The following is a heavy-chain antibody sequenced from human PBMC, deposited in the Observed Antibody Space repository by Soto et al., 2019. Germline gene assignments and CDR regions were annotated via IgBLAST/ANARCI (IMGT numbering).Heavy chain of an antibody. D-gene: IGHD1-1*01. Sequence: EVQLLESGGGLVQPGGSLRLSCAASGFTFSSYAMSWVRQAPGKGLEWVSAISGSGGSTYYADSVKGRFTISRDNSKNTLYLQMNSLRAEDTAVYYRAKAPNWNLDAFDIWGQGTMVTVSS. V-gene: IGHV3-23*01. J-gene: IGHJ3*02. CDR1: GFTFSSYA. CDR3: AKAPNWNLDAFDI. CDR2: ISGSGGST.